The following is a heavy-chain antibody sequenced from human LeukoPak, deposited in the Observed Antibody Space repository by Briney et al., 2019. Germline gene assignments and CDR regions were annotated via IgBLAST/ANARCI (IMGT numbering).Heavy chain of an antibody. CDR1: GFTFDEHA. CDR2: ISWNSGSL. CDR3: ARGLGGDQGYFDL. J-gene: IGHJ2*01. V-gene: IGHV3-9*01. Sequence: GRSLRLSCAGSGFTFDEHAMHWVRQAPGKGLEWVSGISWNSGSLAYADSVKGRFTISRDNAKNSLYLQMNSLRTEDTALYYCARGLGGDQGYFDLWGRGTLATVSS. D-gene: IGHD3-10*01.